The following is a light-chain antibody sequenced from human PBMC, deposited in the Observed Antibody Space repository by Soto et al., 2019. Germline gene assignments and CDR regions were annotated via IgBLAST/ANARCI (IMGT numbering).Light chain of an antibody. CDR3: QQYNSWPRT. V-gene: IGKV3-15*01. Sequence: VVTQSPATLSVSPGERATFSCRASESVGSNLAWYQQKPGQAPSLLIYTTSTRASGVPARFSGSGSGTEFTLTINSLQTEDFGLYYCQQYNSWPRTFAQGTKVDI. CDR1: ESVGSN. J-gene: IGKJ1*01. CDR2: TTS.